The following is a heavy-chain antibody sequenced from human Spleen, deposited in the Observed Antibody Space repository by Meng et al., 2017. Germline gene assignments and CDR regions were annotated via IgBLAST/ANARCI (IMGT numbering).Heavy chain of an antibody. CDR2: IYTSGST. V-gene: IGHV4-61*02. CDR1: GGSISSGSYY. D-gene: IGHD1-26*01. Sequence: SETLSLTCTVSGGSISSGSYYWCWIRQPAGKGLEWIGRIYTSGSTNYNPSLENRGTITVDASKNHFSLMLISVTAAETAVDYCAIWEWELLGGIYFDYWGQGTLVTVSS. J-gene: IGHJ4*02. CDR3: AIWEWELLGGIYFDY.